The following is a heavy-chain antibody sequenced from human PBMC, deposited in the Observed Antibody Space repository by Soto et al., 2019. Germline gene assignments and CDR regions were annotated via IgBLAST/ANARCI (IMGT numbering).Heavy chain of an antibody. V-gene: IGHV1-18*01. CDR1: GYTFNTYG. Sequence: ASVKVSCKASGYTFNTYGVNWVRQAPGQGLEWMGWINTDSGNPSYAQKFQGRVSMTRDTSSGTAYMEMRSLTSDDTAVYYCTRKKCTGDCYLFDYWGQGTLVTVSS. D-gene: IGHD2-21*02. CDR3: TRKKCTGDCYLFDY. CDR2: INTDSGNP. J-gene: IGHJ4*02.